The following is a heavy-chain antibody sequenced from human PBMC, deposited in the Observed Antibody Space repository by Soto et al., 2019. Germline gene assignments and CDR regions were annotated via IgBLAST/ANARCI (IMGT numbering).Heavy chain of an antibody. CDR1: GGTFGNSA. D-gene: IGHD3-3*01. CDR3: ARDGDPQSAFWSGPLGGGRFDP. J-gene: IGHJ5*02. Sequence: QVQLVQSGAEVKKPGSSVNVSCKTSGGTFGNSAVTWVRQAPGQGLEWLGGIVPMFGTANYAQNFQGRVTITADEWTITAYMDLNSLKPDDTAVYYCARDGDPQSAFWSGPLGGGRFDPWGQGTLVTVSS. CDR2: IVPMFGTA. V-gene: IGHV1-69*12.